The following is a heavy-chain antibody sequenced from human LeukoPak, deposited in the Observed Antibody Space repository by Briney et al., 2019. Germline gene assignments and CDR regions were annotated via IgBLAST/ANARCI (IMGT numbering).Heavy chain of an antibody. Sequence: SGPTLANPTQTLTLTCTFSGFPLNANALGVGWIRQPPGNPLEWLALIYSDDQRYSPSLQSRLTITKDTSNSQVILTMTNIDPVDTATYSCAHLRGWLGESWGQGTLVT. CDR3: AHLRGWLGES. CDR2: IYSDDQ. CDR1: GFPLNANALG. J-gene: IGHJ5*02. D-gene: IGHD3-10*01. V-gene: IGHV2-5*01.